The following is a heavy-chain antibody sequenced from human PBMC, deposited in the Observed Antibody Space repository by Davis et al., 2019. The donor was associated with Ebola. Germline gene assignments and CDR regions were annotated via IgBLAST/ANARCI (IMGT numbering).Heavy chain of an antibody. CDR3: ARVNAATGYSRFDT. V-gene: IGHV3-20*01. J-gene: IGHJ5*01. CDR1: GFMFDDYA. D-gene: IGHD3-9*01. Sequence: GGSLRLSCGASGFMFDDYAMTWVRQAPGKGLEWVAGINWNGASSGYADSVKGRFTISRDNVENSLHLRMNDLRVEDTAFYHCARVNAATGYSRFDTWGQGILVTVSS. CDR2: INWNGASS.